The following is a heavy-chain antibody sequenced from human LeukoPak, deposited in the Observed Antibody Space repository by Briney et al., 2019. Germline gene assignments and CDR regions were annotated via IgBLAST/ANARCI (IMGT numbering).Heavy chain of an antibody. D-gene: IGHD2-15*01. V-gene: IGHV5-10-1*01. CDR3: AIWRVVAASQPYYYGMDV. Sequence: GESLKISCKGSGYSFTSYWISWVRQMPGKGLEWMGRIDPSDSYTNYSPSFQGHVTISADKSISTAYLQWSSLKASDTAMYYRAIWRVVAASQPYYYGMDVWAQGTTVTVSS. CDR2: IDPSDSYT. J-gene: IGHJ6*02. CDR1: GYSFTSYW.